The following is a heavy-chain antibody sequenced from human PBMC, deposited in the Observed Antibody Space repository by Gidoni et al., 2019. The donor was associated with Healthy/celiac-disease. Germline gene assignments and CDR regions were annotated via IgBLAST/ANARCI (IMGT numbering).Heavy chain of an antibody. D-gene: IGHD4-17*01. J-gene: IGHJ6*02. CDR1: GFTFSSYG. CDR3: ARDLYGGNEPPYYYYYYGMDV. V-gene: IGHV3-33*01. CDR2: LWYDGSNK. Sequence: QVQRVESGGGVVQPGRSLRLSCAASGFTFSSYGMHWVRQAPGKGLEWVAVLWYDGSNKYYADSVKGRFTISRDNSKNTLYLQMNSLRAEDTAVYYCARDLYGGNEPPYYYYYYGMDVWGQGTTVTVSS.